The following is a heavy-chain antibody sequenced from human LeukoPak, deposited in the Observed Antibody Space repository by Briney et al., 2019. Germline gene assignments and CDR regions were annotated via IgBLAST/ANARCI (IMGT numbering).Heavy chain of an antibody. Sequence: GGSLRLSCAASGFTFSDYYMSWIRQAPGQGLEWVSYISSSGSTIYYADSVKGRFTISRDNAKNSLYLQMNSLRAEDTAVYYCARDPDPQWLAPLSPDYWGQGTLVTVSS. J-gene: IGHJ4*02. D-gene: IGHD6-19*01. CDR2: ISSSGSTI. V-gene: IGHV3-11*04. CDR3: ARDPDPQWLAPLSPDY. CDR1: GFTFSDYY.